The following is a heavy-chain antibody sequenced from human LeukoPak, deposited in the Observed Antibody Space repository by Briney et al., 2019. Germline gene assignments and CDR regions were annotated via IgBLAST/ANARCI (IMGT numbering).Heavy chain of an antibody. Sequence: PGGSLRLSCAASGFTFSTYSMNWVRQAPGKGLEWVSYISDSGSTILYTDSVKGRFTISRDNARNSLYLQMNSLRAEDTAVYYCARGGDYWGQGTLVTVSS. CDR1: GFTFSTYS. CDR3: ARGGDY. V-gene: IGHV3-48*04. D-gene: IGHD6-25*01. CDR2: ISDSGSTI. J-gene: IGHJ4*02.